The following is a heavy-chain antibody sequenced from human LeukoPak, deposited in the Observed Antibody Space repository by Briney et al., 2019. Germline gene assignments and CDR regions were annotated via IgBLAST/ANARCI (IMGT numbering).Heavy chain of an antibody. CDR2: NYHSGST. D-gene: IGHD3-10*01. J-gene: IGHJ4*02. CDR1: GYSISSGYY. Sequence: PSETLSLTCAVSGYSISSGYYWGWIRQPPGKGLEWIGSNYHSGSTYYNPSLKSRVTISVDTSKNQFSLKLSSVTAADTAVYYCARSPYYYGSGSYPDYWGQGTLVTVSS. CDR3: ARSPYYYGSGSYPDY. V-gene: IGHV4-38-2*01.